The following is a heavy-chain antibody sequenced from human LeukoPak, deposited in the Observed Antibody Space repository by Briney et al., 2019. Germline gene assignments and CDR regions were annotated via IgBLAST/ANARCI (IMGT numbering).Heavy chain of an antibody. V-gene: IGHV4-59*01. CDR3: ARYKSVADSFDP. Sequence: SETLSLPCTVSGDCISSYYWSWIRQPPGKGLEWIGYIYYSGSTNYNPSLKSRVTISVDTSKNQFSLKLSSVTAADTAVYYCARYKSVADSFDPWGQGTLVTVSS. CDR2: IYYSGST. CDR1: GDCISSYY. J-gene: IGHJ5*02. D-gene: IGHD1-1*01.